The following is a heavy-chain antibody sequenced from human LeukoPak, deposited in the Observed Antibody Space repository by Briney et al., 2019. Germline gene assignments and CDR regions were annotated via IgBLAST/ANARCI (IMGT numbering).Heavy chain of an antibody. D-gene: IGHD5-18*01. CDR3: AKDGRIQLRPDDSNYYYYMDV. Sequence: GGSLRLSCAASGFTFSNAWMSWVRQAPGKGLEWVGRIKSKTDGGTTDYAAPVKGRFTISRDDSKNTLYLQMNSLRAEDTAVYYCAKDGRIQLRPDDSNYYYYMDVWGEGTTVTVSS. CDR1: GFTFSNAW. V-gene: IGHV3-15*01. J-gene: IGHJ6*03. CDR2: IKSKTDGGTT.